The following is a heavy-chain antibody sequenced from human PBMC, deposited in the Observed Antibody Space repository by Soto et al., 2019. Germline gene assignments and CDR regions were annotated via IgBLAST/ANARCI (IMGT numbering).Heavy chain of an antibody. Sequence: QVQLVQSGAEVKKPGASVKVSCKASGYTFTSYDINWVRQATGQELEWMGWMNPNSGNTGHAQKIQGKVTMPRNTSRSTADMELSSLSSEDTTVYYSARVRSTYSRSSFWFGPWGDGTIVTVSA. CDR3: ARVRSTYSRSSFWFGP. J-gene: IGHJ5*02. D-gene: IGHD6-6*01. CDR1: GYTFTSYD. V-gene: IGHV1-8*01. CDR2: MNPNSGNT.